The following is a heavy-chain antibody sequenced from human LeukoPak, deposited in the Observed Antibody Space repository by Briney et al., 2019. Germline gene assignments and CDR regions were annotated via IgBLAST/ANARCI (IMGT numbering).Heavy chain of an antibody. CDR2: FYASGST. J-gene: IGHJ4*02. CDR3: ARGRTYLDYFVY. V-gene: IGHV4-59*01. Sequence: SETLSLTCTLSVGSMIKSFWNWIPHPPRKRLEWIGYFYASGSTNYNPSLKSRVTISLDTSRTQSSLELTSATAADTAVYYCARGRTYLDYFVYWGQGTVVTVSS. D-gene: IGHD1-14*01. CDR1: VGSMIKSF.